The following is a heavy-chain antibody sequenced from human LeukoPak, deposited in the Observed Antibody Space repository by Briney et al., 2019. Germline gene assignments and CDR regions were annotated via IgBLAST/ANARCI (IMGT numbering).Heavy chain of an antibody. CDR3: ARVQSAYYYYYGMDV. CDR1: GYTFTSYA. CDR2: INAGNGNT. Sequence: ASVKVSCTASGYTFTSYAMHWVRQAPGQRLEWMGWINAGNGNTKYSQKFQGRVTITRDTSASTAYMELSSLRAEDTAVYYCARVQSAYYYYYGMDVWGQGTTVTVSS. V-gene: IGHV1-3*01. J-gene: IGHJ6*02.